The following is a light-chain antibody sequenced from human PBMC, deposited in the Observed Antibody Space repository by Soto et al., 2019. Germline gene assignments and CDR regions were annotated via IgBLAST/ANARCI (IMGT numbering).Light chain of an antibody. J-gene: IGKJ2*01. CDR3: QQYNTLPYT. CDR1: QAISKY. V-gene: IGKV1-33*01. Sequence: DIQMTQSPSSLSASLGDRVTITCQASQAISKYLHWYHQRPGKAPIYDASNLEAGAPSRFSGGGSGTSFTLTISSLQPEDIGTYFCQQYNTLPYTFGQGTKLDIK. CDR2: DAS.